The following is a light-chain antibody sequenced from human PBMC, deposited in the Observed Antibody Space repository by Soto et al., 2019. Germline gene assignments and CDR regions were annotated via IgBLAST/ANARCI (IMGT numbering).Light chain of an antibody. CDR1: QSVSSN. Sequence: EIFMTPSPATPSLSLREKAPPSCRASQSVSSNLAWYQQKPGQAPRLLIYDASTRATVIPARFSGSGSGTEFTLTISSLQSEDFAVYYCQQYNDWPPITFGQGTRLEI. CDR3: QQYNDWPPIT. CDR2: DAS. V-gene: IGKV3-15*01. J-gene: IGKJ5*01.